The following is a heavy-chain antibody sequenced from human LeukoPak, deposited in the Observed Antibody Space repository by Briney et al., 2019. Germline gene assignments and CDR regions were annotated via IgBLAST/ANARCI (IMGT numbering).Heavy chain of an antibody. J-gene: IGHJ4*02. CDR1: GFTFSNHG. V-gene: IGHV3-23*01. CDR2: ISPRGGGT. CDR3: AQGAAVGIYANFDY. D-gene: IGHD6-13*01. Sequence: GGTLRLSCAASGFTFSNHGMNWVRQAPGKGLEWLSGISPRGGGTYDADSVKGRITISRDNSKNTLYLQMNSLRAEDTAVYYCAQGAAVGIYANFDYWGQGILVTVSS.